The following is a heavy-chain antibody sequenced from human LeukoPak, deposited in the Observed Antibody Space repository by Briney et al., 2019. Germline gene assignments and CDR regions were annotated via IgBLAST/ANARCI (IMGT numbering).Heavy chain of an antibody. J-gene: IGHJ4*02. V-gene: IGHV3-7*01. CDR3: ARVGGRYSPLGY. CDR2: IKQDGSEK. D-gene: IGHD3-16*02. CDR1: GFTFSSYW. Sequence: GGSLRLSCAASGFTFSSYWMSWVRQAPGKGLEWVANIKQDGSEKYYVDSVKGRFTVSRDNDKNSLFLQMTSLRAEDTAVYYCARVGGRYSPLGYWGQGTLVTVSS.